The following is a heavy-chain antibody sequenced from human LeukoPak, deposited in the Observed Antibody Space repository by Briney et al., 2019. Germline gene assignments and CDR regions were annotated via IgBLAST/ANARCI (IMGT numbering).Heavy chain of an antibody. CDR1: GYTFTSYD. J-gene: IGHJ4*02. CDR2: MNPNSGNT. D-gene: IGHD6-13*01. CDR3: ARGGPIAAAGTIDYCFDY. V-gene: IGHV1-8*01. Sequence: GASVKVSCKASGYTFTSYDINWVRQATGQGFEWMGWMNPNSGNTGYAQKFQGRVTMTRNTSISTAYMELSSLRSEDTAVYYCARGGPIAAAGTIDYCFDYSGQGTLSPSPQ.